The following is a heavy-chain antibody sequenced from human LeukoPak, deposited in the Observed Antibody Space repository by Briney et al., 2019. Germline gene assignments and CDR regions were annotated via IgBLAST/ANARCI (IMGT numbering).Heavy chain of an antibody. J-gene: IGHJ4*02. CDR3: ANSPRLPPGNGY. Sequence: GGSLRLSCAASGFTFNSYAMSWVRQAPGKGLEWVSAISGSGGSTYYADSVKGRFTISRDNSKNTLYLQMNSLRAEDTAVYYCANSPRLPPGNGYWGQGTLVTVSS. V-gene: IGHV3-23*01. CDR2: ISGSGGST. D-gene: IGHD3-16*01. CDR1: GFTFNSYA.